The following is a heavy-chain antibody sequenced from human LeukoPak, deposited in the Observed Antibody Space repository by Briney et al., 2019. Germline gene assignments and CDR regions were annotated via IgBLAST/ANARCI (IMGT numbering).Heavy chain of an antibody. Sequence: PGGSLRLSCSASGFTFSNYAMHWVRQAPGKGLEYVSAISSNGGSTYYADSVKGRFTISRDNSKNTLYPQMSSLRAEDTAVYYCVKRPYCGGDCYYFDYWGQGTLVTVSS. J-gene: IGHJ4*02. D-gene: IGHD2-21*02. CDR1: GFTFSNYA. V-gene: IGHV3-64D*06. CDR2: ISSNGGST. CDR3: VKRPYCGGDCYYFDY.